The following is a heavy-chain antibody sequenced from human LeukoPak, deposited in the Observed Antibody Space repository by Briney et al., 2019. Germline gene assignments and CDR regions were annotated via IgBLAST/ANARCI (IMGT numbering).Heavy chain of an antibody. D-gene: IGHD2-21*02. J-gene: IGHJ6*02. CDR2: IYSGGST. CDR3: ARAQGDRAFYYYYGMDV. Sequence: GGSLRLSCAASGFTVSSNYMSWVRQAPGKGLEWVSVIYSGGSTYYADSVKGRFTISRDNSKNTLYLQMNSLRAEDTAVYYCARAQGDRAFYYYYGMDVWGQGTTVTVSS. CDR1: GFTVSSNY. V-gene: IGHV3-53*01.